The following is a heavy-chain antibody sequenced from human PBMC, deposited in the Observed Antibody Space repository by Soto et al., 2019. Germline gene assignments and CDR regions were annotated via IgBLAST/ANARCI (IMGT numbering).Heavy chain of an antibody. Sequence: QVQLQESGPGLVKPSGTLSLTCAVSGGSLSSSNWWSWVRQPPGKGLEWIGEIYHSGNTNYTPSLKSRVTISVDKSKNQLSLKLSSVTAADTAVYYCAREGGAYSSPSWAFDPWGQGTLVTVSS. CDR2: IYHSGNT. CDR3: AREGGAYSSPSWAFDP. V-gene: IGHV4-4*02. D-gene: IGHD6-6*01. J-gene: IGHJ5*02. CDR1: GGSLSSSNW.